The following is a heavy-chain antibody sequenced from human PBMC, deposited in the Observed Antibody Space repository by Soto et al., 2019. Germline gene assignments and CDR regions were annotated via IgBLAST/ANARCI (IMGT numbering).Heavy chain of an antibody. D-gene: IGHD3-22*01. CDR3: ARNYYDSSGPYPRADYYYYYGMDV. V-gene: IGHV1-69*13. CDR1: GGTFSSYA. J-gene: IGHJ6*02. Sequence: SVKVSCKASGGTFSSYAISWVRQAPGQGLEWMGGIIPIFGTANYAQKFQGRVTITADESTNTAYMELSSLRSEDTAVYYCARNYYDSSGPYPRADYYYYYGMDVWGQGTTVTVSS. CDR2: IIPIFGTA.